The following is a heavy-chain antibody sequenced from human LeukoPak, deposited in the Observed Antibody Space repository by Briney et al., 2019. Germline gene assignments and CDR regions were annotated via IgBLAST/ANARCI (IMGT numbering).Heavy chain of an antibody. J-gene: IGHJ3*02. Sequence: PGGSLRLPRASPGFTLSRLPMNWVRQAPGKGLEWVSYITTTNSHIYYGDSVKGRFTISRDNAKNSLYLQMNSLRAEDTAVYYCARERVTTTAFDIWGRGTMVTVSS. CDR1: GFTLSRLP. D-gene: IGHD5-12*01. CDR2: ITTTNSHI. CDR3: ARERVTTTAFDI. V-gene: IGHV3-21*01.